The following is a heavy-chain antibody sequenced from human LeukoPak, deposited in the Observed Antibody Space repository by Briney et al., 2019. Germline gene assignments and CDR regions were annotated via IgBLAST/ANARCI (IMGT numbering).Heavy chain of an antibody. V-gene: IGHV3-30*03. Sequence: GGSLRLSRAASGFAFSSYVMHWARQAPGEGLEWVAVIRQDGDGRFYGNSVKGRFTISRDNSRNALYLEMDSLRVEDTARYFCATEDYTSGHAGALGFDPWGQGTLVTVSA. CDR3: ATEDYTSGHAGALGFDP. CDR2: IRQDGDGR. J-gene: IGHJ5*02. CDR1: GFAFSSYV. D-gene: IGHD3-22*01.